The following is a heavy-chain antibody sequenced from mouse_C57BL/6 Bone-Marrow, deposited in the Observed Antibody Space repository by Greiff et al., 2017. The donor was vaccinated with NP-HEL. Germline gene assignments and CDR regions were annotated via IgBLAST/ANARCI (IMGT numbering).Heavy chain of an antibody. CDR1: GYSITSGYY. CDR2: ISYDGSN. Sequence: EVKLQESGPGLVKPSQSLSLTCSVTGYSITSGYYWNWIRQFPGNKLEWMGYISYDGSNNYNPSLKNRISITRDTSKNQFFLKLNSVTTEDTATYYCARDADGYYSYYFDYWGQGTTLTVSS. J-gene: IGHJ2*01. V-gene: IGHV3-6*01. D-gene: IGHD2-3*01. CDR3: ARDADGYYSYYFDY.